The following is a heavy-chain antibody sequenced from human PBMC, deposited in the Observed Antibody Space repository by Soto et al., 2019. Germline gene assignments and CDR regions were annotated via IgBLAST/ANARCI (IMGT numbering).Heavy chain of an antibody. CDR1: GGTFSSYA. CDR3: AIAVAGYLLPVY. J-gene: IGHJ4*02. D-gene: IGHD6-19*01. Sequence: QVQLVQSGAEVKKPGSSVKVSCKASGGTFSSYAISWVRQAPGQGLDWMVGIIPIFGTANYSQKFQGRVTITADESTSTAYMELSSLRSEDTAVYYCAIAVAGYLLPVYWGQGTLVTVSS. CDR2: IIPIFGTA. V-gene: IGHV1-69*12.